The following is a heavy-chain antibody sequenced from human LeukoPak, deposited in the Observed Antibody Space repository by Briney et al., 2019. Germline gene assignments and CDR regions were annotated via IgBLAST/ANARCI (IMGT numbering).Heavy chain of an antibody. Sequence: ASVTVSCKASGYTFTGYYMHWVRQAPGQGLEWMGWINPNSGGTNHAQKLQGRVTITRDTSISTAYMELSRLRSDYTAVYYCARGRYYDSSGYYGMYYYYYGMDVWGQGTTVTVSS. CDR3: ARGRYYDSSGYYGMYYYYYGMDV. CDR1: GYTFTGYY. D-gene: IGHD3-22*01. J-gene: IGHJ6*02. V-gene: IGHV1-2*02. CDR2: INPNSGGT.